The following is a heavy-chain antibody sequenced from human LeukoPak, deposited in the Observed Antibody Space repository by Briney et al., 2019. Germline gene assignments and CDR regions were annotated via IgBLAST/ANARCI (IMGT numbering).Heavy chain of an antibody. V-gene: IGHV4-34*01. CDR3: ARAGARYCSSTSCYFRGYWYFDL. CDR1: GGSFSGYY. J-gene: IGHJ2*01. D-gene: IGHD2-2*01. Sequence: PSETLSLTCAVYGGSFSGYYWSWIRQPPGKGLEWIGEINHSGSTNYNPSLKSRVAIPVDTSKNQFSLKLSSVTAADTAVYYCARAGARYCSSTSCYFRGYWYFDLWGRGTLVTVSS. CDR2: INHSGST.